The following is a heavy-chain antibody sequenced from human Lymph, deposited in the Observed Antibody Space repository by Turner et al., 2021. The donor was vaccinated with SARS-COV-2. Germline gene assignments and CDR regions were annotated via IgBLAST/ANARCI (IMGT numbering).Heavy chain of an antibody. CDR3: ARVGVRFEWSDGYHYYYAMDV. J-gene: IGHJ6*02. Sequence: EVQTLVSGGGLVQPGGSLRLSCAAPGFTLSSYWMSWVRQAPGKGLEWVANIKQDGSEKYYVDSVKGRFTISRDNAKNSLYLQMNSLRADDTAVYFCARVGVRFEWSDGYHYYYAMDVWGQGTTVTVSS. V-gene: IGHV3-7*03. CDR1: GFTLSSYW. D-gene: IGHD3-3*01. CDR2: IKQDGSEK.